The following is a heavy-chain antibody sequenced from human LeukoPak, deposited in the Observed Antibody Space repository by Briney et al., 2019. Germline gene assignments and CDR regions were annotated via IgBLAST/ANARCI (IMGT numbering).Heavy chain of an antibody. CDR2: VYGGGNT. CDR3: VRERFGAIVEN. V-gene: IGHV3-53*01. D-gene: IGHD3-10*01. J-gene: IGHJ4*02. Sequence: PGGSLRLSCAASGFTVAIDRMSWVRQPPGKGLEWVSTVYGGGNTAYTDSVKGRFTISRDTSKNTLLLQMNSLRAEDTAVYFCVRERFGAIVENWGQGALVIVSS. CDR1: GFTVAIDR.